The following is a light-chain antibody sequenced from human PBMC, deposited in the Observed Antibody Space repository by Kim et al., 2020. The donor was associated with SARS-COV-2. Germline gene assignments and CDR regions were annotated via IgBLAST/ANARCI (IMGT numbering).Light chain of an antibody. J-gene: IGKJ5*01. V-gene: IGKV1-27*01. CDR1: QGISNY. Sequence: ASVGDRVAITCRASQGISNYLAWYQQKPGIAPKLLISVASTLQRGVPSRFSGSGSGTDFTLTISSLQPEDFATYYCHNYDAVPWTFGQGTRLEIK. CDR3: HNYDAVPWT. CDR2: VAS.